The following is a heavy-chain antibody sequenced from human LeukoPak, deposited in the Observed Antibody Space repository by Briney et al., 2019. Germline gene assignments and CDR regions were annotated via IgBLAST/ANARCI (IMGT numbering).Heavy chain of an antibody. V-gene: IGHV1-2*06. CDR1: GCTFTGYY. D-gene: IGHD3-22*01. CDR2: INPNSGGT. J-gene: IGHJ4*02. CDR3: ARVRYYDSSGPFDY. Sequence: ASVKVSCKASGCTFTGYYMHWVRQAPGQGLEWMGRINPNSGGTNYAQKFQGRVTMTRDTSISTAYMELSRLRSDDTAVYYCARVRYYDSSGPFDYWGQGTLVTVSS.